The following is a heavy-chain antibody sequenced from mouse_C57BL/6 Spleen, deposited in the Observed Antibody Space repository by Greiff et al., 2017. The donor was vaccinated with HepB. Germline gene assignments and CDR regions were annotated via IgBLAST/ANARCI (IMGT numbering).Heavy chain of an antibody. Sequence: EVQLQQSGPELVKPGASVKISCKASGYTFTDYYMNWVKQSHGKSLEWIGDINPNNGGTSYNQKFKGKATLTVDKSSSTAYMELRSLTSEDSAVYYCGVYGNYGGVYFDYWGQGTTLTVSS. J-gene: IGHJ2*01. D-gene: IGHD2-1*01. V-gene: IGHV1-26*01. CDR1: GYTFTDYY. CDR3: GVYGNYGGVYFDY. CDR2: INPNNGGT.